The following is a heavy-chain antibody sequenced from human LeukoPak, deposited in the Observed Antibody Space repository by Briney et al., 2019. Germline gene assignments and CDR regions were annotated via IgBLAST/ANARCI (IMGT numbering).Heavy chain of an antibody. Sequence: ASVKVSCKASGYTFSSYDINWVRQATGQGLEWMGWMNPNSGNTGYAQKFQGRVTMTRNTSISTAYMELSSLRSEDTAVYYCARGPPLGYYDFWSGYYYNYYYGMDVWGQGTTVTVSS. CDR3: ARGPPLGYYDFWSGYYYNYYYGMDV. J-gene: IGHJ6*02. CDR1: GYTFSSYD. D-gene: IGHD3-3*01. V-gene: IGHV1-8*01. CDR2: MNPNSGNT.